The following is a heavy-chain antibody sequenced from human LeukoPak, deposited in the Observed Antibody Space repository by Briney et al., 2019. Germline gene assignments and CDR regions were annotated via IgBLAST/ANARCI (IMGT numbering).Heavy chain of an antibody. CDR3: ARDKELVSYYFDY. Sequence: GGSLRLSCAASGFTFSSYAMHWVRQAPGKGLEWVAVISYDGSSRYYADSVKGRFIISRDNSKNTLYLQMNSLRAEDTAVYYCARDKELVSYYFDYWGQGTLVTVSS. V-gene: IGHV3-30-3*01. D-gene: IGHD6-6*01. CDR1: GFTFSSYA. CDR2: ISYDGSSR. J-gene: IGHJ4*02.